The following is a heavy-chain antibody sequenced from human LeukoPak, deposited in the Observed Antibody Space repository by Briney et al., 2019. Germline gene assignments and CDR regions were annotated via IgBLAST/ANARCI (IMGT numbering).Heavy chain of an antibody. D-gene: IGHD3-22*01. CDR3: AKRGVVIRVILVGFHKEAYYFDS. J-gene: IGHJ4*02. V-gene: IGHV3-23*01. Sequence: GGSLRLSCAVSGITLSNYGMSWVRQAPGKGLEWVAGISDSGGRTNYADSVKDRFTICRDNPKTTLYLQMNSLRAEDTAVYFCAKRGVVIRVILVGFHKEAYYFDSWGQGALVTVSS. CDR1: GITLSNYG. CDR2: ISDSGGRT.